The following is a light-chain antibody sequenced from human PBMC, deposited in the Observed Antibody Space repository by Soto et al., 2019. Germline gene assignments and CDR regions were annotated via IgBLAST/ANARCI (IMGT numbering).Light chain of an antibody. CDR2: AAS. V-gene: IGKV1-39*01. Sequence: DIQMTQSPSSLSASVGDRVTITCRASQSIVTYLNWYLQKPGKAPKLLIYAASNLQSGVPSRFSGSGSETDFTLTISSLQPEDFATYSCQQNYSATWTFGQGTKVDIK. CDR1: QSIVTY. CDR3: QQNYSATWT. J-gene: IGKJ1*01.